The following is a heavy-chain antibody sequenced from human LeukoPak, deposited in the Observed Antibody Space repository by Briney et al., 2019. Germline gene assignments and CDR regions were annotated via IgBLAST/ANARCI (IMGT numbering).Heavy chain of an antibody. CDR3: AREWPTTYYYGSGSYLEVQFDY. D-gene: IGHD3-10*01. V-gene: IGHV1-69*13. J-gene: IGHJ4*02. Sequence: GASVKVSCKASGGTFSSYAISWVRQAPGQGLEWMGGIIPIFGTANYAQKFQGRVTITADESTSTAYMELSSLRSEDTAVYYCAREWPTTYYYGSGSYLEVQFDYWGQGTLVTVSS. CDR2: IIPIFGTA. CDR1: GGTFSSYA.